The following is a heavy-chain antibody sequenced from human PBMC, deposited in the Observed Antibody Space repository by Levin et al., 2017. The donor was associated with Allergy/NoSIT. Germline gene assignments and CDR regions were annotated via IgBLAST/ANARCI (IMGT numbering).Heavy chain of an antibody. CDR3: ARLFGGWFHDF. V-gene: IGHV4-59*08. Sequence: SETLSLTCTVSSGPMIPYYWSWVRQSPGKGLEWIGYIYYSGDTNYNPSLGGRVTMSIDTSKSHFSLKLSSVTAADTAVYYCARLFGGWFHDFWGQGTLVTVSS. J-gene: IGHJ4*02. CDR2: IYYSGDT. D-gene: IGHD3-3*01. CDR1: SGPMIPYY.